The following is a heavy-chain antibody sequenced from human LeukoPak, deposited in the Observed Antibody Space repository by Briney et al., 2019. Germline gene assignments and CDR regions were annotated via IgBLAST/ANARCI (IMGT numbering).Heavy chain of an antibody. CDR1: GFTFSSYW. J-gene: IGHJ4*02. CDR3: ARGGPYSASDY. Sequence: PGGPLRLSCAASGFTFSSYWMHWVRQAPGKGLVWVSRISSDGSSTSYADSVKGRFTISRDNAKNTLHLQMNSLRAEDTAVYYCARGGPYSASDYWGQGTLVTVSS. CDR2: ISSDGSST. D-gene: IGHD1-26*01. V-gene: IGHV3-74*01.